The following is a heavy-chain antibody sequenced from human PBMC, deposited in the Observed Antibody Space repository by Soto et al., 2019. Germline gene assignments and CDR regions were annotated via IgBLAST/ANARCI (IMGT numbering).Heavy chain of an antibody. CDR3: ARDLGGADYYDNSYYYMDV. CDR1: GGSISSSNW. Sequence: SETLSLTCAVSGGSISSSNWWSWVRQPPGKGLEWIGEIYHSGSTNYNPSLKSRVTISVDKSKNQFSLKLSSVTAADTAVYYCARDLGGADYYDNSYYYMDVWGKGTTVTVSS. D-gene: IGHD3-22*01. V-gene: IGHV4-4*02. J-gene: IGHJ6*03. CDR2: IYHSGST.